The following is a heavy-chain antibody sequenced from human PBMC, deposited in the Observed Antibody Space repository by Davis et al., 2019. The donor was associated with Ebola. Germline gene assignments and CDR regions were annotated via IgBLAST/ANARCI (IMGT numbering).Heavy chain of an antibody. CDR2: IYYGGTT. CDR3: ARTPQYTSYGSYFDY. D-gene: IGHD1-26*01. V-gene: IGHV4-59*01. Sequence: SETLSLTCTVSGSSMSSYYWSWIRQPPGKGLEWIGNIYYGGTTNYNPSLKSRVTISGDTSKNQFSLNVNSVTAADTAMYYCARTPQYTSYGSYFDYWGQGTLVTVS. CDR1: GSSMSSYY. J-gene: IGHJ4*02.